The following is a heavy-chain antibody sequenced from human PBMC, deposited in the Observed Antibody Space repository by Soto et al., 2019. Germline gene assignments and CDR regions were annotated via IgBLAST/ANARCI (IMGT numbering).Heavy chain of an antibody. J-gene: IGHJ4*02. V-gene: IGHV3-48*01. D-gene: IGHD5-12*01. CDR1: GLTFSSYS. CDR3: ARGIGGYEHLWYFDY. CDR2: ISSSSSTI. Sequence: GSLRLSCAASGLTFSSYSMNWVRQAPGKGLEWVSYISSSSSTIYYADSVKGRFTISRDNAKNSLYLQMNSLRAEDTAVYYCARGIGGYEHLWYFDYWGQGTLFTVSS.